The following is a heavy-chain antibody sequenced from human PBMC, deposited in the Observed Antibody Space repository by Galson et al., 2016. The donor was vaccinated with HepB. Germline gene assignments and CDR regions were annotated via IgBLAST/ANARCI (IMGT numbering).Heavy chain of an antibody. V-gene: IGHV1-46*01. CDR1: GYSFTRYY. D-gene: IGHD3-22*01. J-gene: IGHJ3*02. CDR2: INPGAGTT. CDR3: ARGGLTVVLISEGFDAFDM. Sequence: SVKVSCKASGYSFTRYYMHWVRQAPGQGLEWMGVINPGAGTTTYTQKFQDRVTMTRDTSTTTVYMELSSLTSGDTAVYYCARGGLTVVLISEGFDAFDMWGQGTMVTVSS.